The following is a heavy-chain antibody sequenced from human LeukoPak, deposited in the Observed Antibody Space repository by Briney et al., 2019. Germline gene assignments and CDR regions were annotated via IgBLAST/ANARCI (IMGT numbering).Heavy chain of an antibody. Sequence: PGGSLRLSCAASGFTFSSYAMSWVRQAPGKGLEWASAISGSGGSTYYADSVKGRFTISRDNSKNTLYLQMNSLRAEDTAVYYCAKVSSLWFGESNNYNWFDPWGQGTLVTVSS. D-gene: IGHD3-10*01. V-gene: IGHV3-23*01. CDR2: ISGSGGST. CDR1: GFTFSSYA. J-gene: IGHJ5*02. CDR3: AKVSSLWFGESNNYNWFDP.